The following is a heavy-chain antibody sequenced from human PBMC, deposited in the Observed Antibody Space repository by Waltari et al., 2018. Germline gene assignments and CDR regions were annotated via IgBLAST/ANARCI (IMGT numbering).Heavy chain of an antibody. V-gene: IGHV3-23*01. CDR3: AKDKSIGGSYPLSDS. CDR2: ISSSGGST. Sequence: EVQLLESGGGLVQPGGSVRLSCAASGFPSGFPFSSYAMSWVRPAPGKGLEWVSVISSSGGSTYYADSVKGRFTISRDNSKNTLYLQMNSLRAEDTAVYYCAKDKSIGGSYPLSDSWGQGTLVTVSS. J-gene: IGHJ4*02. CDR1: GFPSGFPFSSYA. D-gene: IGHD1-26*01.